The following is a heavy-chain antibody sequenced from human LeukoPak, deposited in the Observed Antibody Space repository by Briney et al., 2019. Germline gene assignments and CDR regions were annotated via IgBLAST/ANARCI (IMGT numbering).Heavy chain of an antibody. Sequence: SETLSLTCTVSGGSISSSSYYWGWIRQPPGKGLEWIGSIYYSGSTYYNPSLKSRVTISVDTSKNQFSLKLSSVTAADTAVYYCARHAMRTYDSSGYYPYWGQGTLVTVSS. CDR1: GGSISSSSYY. J-gene: IGHJ4*02. CDR2: IYYSGST. CDR3: ARHAMRTYDSSGYYPY. V-gene: IGHV4-39*01. D-gene: IGHD3-22*01.